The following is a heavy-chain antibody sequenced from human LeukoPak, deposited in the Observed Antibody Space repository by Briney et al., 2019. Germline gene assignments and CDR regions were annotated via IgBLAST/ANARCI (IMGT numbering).Heavy chain of an antibody. D-gene: IGHD1-7*01. CDR3: ARERHWNYVAHNYGTDV. J-gene: IGHJ6*02. Sequence: SEALSLTCTVSGGSISSYYWSWIRQPPGKGLEWIGEINHSGSTNYNPSLKSRVTISVDTSKNQFSLKLSSVTAADTAVYYCARERHWNYVAHNYGTDVWGQGTTVTVSS. V-gene: IGHV4-34*01. CDR1: GGSISSYY. CDR2: INHSGST.